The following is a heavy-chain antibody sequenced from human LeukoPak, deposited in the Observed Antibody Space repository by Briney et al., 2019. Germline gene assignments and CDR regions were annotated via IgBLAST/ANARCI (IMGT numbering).Heavy chain of an antibody. D-gene: IGHD3-10*01. CDR2: IGGSGATT. CDR1: GFTFSSYA. V-gene: IGHV3-23*01. Sequence: GGSLRLSCAASGFTFSSYAMSWVRQAPGKGLEWVSAIGGSGATTFYADSVKGRFTISRDNSKNTLFLQMNSLRAEDTAVYYCAKLLITMVRGAINYWGQGTLVTVSS. J-gene: IGHJ4*02. CDR3: AKLLITMVRGAINY.